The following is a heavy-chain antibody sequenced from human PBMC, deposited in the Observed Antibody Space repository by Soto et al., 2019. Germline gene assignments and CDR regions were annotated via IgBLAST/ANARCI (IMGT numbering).Heavy chain of an antibody. Sequence: VQLLESGGGLIQPGGSLRLSCAASGFTFSYGIHWLRQAPGKGLEWVAYISYDSSNKFYGDSVKGRFTISRDNSKTTQFLQMNRLRAEDTAVYYCAKLVIGYCSGNACDDYWGQGTLVAVSS. D-gene: IGHD2-15*01. J-gene: IGHJ4*02. CDR3: AKLVIGYCSGNACDDY. CDR1: GFTFSYG. CDR2: ISYDSSNK. V-gene: IGHV3-30*18.